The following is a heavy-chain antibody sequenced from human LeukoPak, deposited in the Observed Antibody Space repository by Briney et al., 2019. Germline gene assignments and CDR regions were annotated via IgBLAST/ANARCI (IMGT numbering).Heavy chain of an antibody. CDR3: ARAYDYGDYHTY. V-gene: IGHV3-11*04. J-gene: IGHJ4*02. CDR1: GFTFSDYY. D-gene: IGHD4-17*01. CDR2: ISSSGSTI. Sequence: TTGGSLRLSCAASGFTFSDYYMSWIRQAPGKGLEWVSYISSSGSTIYYADSVKGRFTISRDNAKNSLYLQMNSLRAEDTAVYYCARAYDYGDYHTYWGQGTLVTVSS.